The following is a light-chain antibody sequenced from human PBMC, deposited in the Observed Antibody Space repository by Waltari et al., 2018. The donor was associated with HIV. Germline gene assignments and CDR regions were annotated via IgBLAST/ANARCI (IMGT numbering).Light chain of an antibody. J-gene: IGLJ2*01. CDR1: DLGDKY. CDR2: QDN. V-gene: IGLV3-1*01. Sequence: SYEVTQPPSVAVSPGQTASITCSGYDLGDKYNYWYQQKPGQSPLLFIYQDNKRPSGIPERFSGSSSGHTATLTISGTLPVDEADYYCQAWGSSTSGVFGRGTKLTVL. CDR3: QAWGSSTSGV.